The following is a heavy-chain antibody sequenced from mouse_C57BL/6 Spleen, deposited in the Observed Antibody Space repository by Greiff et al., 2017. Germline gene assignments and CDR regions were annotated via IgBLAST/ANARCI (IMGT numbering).Heavy chain of an antibody. J-gene: IGHJ2*01. CDR3: TRRLVGQDY. D-gene: IGHD3-3*01. CDR2: IDPETGGT. V-gene: IGHV1-15*01. CDR1: GYTFTDHE. Sequence: VQLQQSGAELVRPGASVTLSCKASGYTFTDHEMHWVKQTPVHGLEWIGAIDPETGGTAYNQKFKGKAILTADKSSSTAYMELRSLTSEDSAVYYCTRRLVGQDYWGQGTTLTVSS.